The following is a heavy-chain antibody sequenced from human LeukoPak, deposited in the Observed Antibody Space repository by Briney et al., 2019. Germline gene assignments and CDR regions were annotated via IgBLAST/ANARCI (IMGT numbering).Heavy chain of an antibody. Sequence: WASVKVSCKASGYTFSSYGISWMRQAPGQGLEWMGRINTYSGNTDYGEKSQGRVTMTTDTAASTVYMELESLRSDDTAVYYCARDTPDRSWFDPWGQGTLVTVSS. CDR3: ARDTPDRSWFDP. CDR2: INTYSGNT. CDR1: GYTFSSYG. V-gene: IGHV1-18*01. J-gene: IGHJ5*02.